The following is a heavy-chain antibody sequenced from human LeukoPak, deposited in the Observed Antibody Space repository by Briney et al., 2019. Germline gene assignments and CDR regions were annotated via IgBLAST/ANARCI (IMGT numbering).Heavy chain of an antibody. J-gene: IGHJ3*01. V-gene: IGHV5-51*01. CDR3: ARPLFSSNYKAFDL. CDR2: IQPDDSDT. CDR1: GFSSATYW. D-gene: IGHD4-11*01. Sequence: GESLKISCRLSGFSSATYWIAWVRQMPGKGLEWMGVIQPDDSDTTYSPSFQGHVSISADKSINTAFPQWSSLEASDTAMYYCARPLFSSNYKAFDLWGQGTLVTVSS.